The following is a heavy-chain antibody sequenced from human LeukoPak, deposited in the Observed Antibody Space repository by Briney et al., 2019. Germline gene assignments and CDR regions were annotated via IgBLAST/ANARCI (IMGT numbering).Heavy chain of an antibody. CDR1: GFTFSSYA. Sequence: GGSLRLSCAASGFTFSSYAMSWVRQAPGKGLEWVSAISGSGGSTYYADSVKGRFTISRDNAKNSLYLQMNSLRAEDTALYHCARALRRGLYYDSSGYLFDYWGQGTLVTVSS. CDR2: ISGSGGST. CDR3: ARALRRGLYYDSSGYLFDY. V-gene: IGHV3-23*01. J-gene: IGHJ4*02. D-gene: IGHD3-22*01.